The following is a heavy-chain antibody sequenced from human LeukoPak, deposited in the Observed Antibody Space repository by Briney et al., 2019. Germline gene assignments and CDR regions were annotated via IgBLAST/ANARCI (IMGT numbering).Heavy chain of an antibody. CDR3: ARLRSLGISARYGDYPYYFDY. Sequence: PSETLSLTCTVSGGSLNFKTNSWAWVRQPPGRSLEWIGAVHFSGDIYYNPSVMSRVTISVDTSKNQFSLKLSSVTAADTAVYYCARLRSLGISARYGDYPYYFDYWGQGTLVTVSS. D-gene: IGHD4-17*01. J-gene: IGHJ4*02. CDR2: VHFSGDI. CDR1: GGSLNFKTNS. V-gene: IGHV4-39*01.